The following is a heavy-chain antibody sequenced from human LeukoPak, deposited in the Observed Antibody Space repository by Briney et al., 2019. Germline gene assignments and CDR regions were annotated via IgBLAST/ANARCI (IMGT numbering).Heavy chain of an antibody. V-gene: IGHV1-24*01. CDR2: FDPEDGET. CDR1: GYTLTELS. CDR3: ATVLGLVGPFDY. J-gene: IGHJ4*02. D-gene: IGHD1-26*01. Sequence: ASVKASCKVSGYTLTELSMHWVRQAPGKGLEWMGGFDPEDGETIYAQKFQGRVTMTEDTSTDTAYMELSSLRSEDTAVYYCATVLGLVGPFDYWGQGTLVTVSS.